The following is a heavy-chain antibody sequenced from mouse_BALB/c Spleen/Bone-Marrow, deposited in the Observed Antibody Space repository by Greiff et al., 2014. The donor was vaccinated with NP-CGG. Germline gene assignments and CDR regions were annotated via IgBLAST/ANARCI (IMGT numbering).Heavy chain of an antibody. CDR3: TRDQFITTATRAMDY. J-gene: IGHJ4*01. V-gene: IGHV5-9-4*01. Sequence: DVHLVESGGGLVKPGGSLKLSCAASGFTFSSYVMSWVRQSPEKRLEWVAEISSGGSYTYYPDTVTGRFTISRDNAKNTLYLEMSSLRSEDTAIYYCTRDQFITTATRAMDYWGQGTSVTVSS. D-gene: IGHD1-2*01. CDR2: ISSGGSYT. CDR1: GFTFSSYV.